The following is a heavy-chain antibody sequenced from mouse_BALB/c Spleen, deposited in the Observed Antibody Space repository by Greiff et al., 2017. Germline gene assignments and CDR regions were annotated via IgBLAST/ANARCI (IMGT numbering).Heavy chain of an antibody. V-gene: IGHV1S56*01. CDR3: AQAGVRRGFAY. D-gene: IGHD2-14*01. CDR2: IYPGNVNT. CDR1: GYTFTSYY. J-gene: IGHJ3*01. Sequence: VQLQQSGPELVKPGASVRISCKASGYTFTSYYIHWVKQRPGQGLEWIGWIYPGNVNTKYNEKFKGKATLTADKSSSTAYMQLSSLTSEDSAVYFCAQAGVRRGFAYWGQGTLVTVSA.